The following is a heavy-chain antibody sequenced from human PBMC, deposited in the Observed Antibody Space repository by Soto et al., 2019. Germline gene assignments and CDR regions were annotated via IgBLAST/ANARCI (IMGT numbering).Heavy chain of an antibody. D-gene: IGHD2-21*01. Sequence: EVQLLESGGGLVQPGGSLRLSCAASGFTFSSYAMMWVRQAPGKGLEWVSGTSGSGGTPHYADAVKGRFTISRDNSKNTLYLQMNSLRAEDTAFSYGARRGEYRGFDYWGQGTLVTVSS. CDR2: TSGSGGTP. V-gene: IGHV3-23*01. CDR3: ARRGEYRGFDY. CDR1: GFTFSSYA. J-gene: IGHJ4*02.